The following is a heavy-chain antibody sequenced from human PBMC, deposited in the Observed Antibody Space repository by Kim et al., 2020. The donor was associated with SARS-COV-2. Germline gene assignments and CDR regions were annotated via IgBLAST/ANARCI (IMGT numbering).Heavy chain of an antibody. J-gene: IGHJ4*02. V-gene: IGHV3-48*03. D-gene: IGHD3-22*01. Sequence: YADSVKSRFTIYRDNAKNSLYLQMNSLRAEDTAVYYCARESRSGYYYFDYWGQGTLVTVSS. CDR3: ARESRSGYYYFDY.